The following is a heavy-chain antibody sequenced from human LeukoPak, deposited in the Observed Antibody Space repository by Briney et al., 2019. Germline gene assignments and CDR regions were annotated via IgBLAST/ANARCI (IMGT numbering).Heavy chain of an antibody. J-gene: IGHJ4*02. Sequence: ASVKVSCKASGYTFTSYYMHWVRQAPGQGLEWMGIINPSGGSTSYAQKFQGRVSMTRDTSTSTVYMELSSLRSEDTAVYYCAREHNGYYDSSGFDYWGQGTLVTVSS. CDR2: INPSGGST. CDR1: GYTFTSYY. D-gene: IGHD3-22*01. V-gene: IGHV1-46*01. CDR3: AREHNGYYDSSGFDY.